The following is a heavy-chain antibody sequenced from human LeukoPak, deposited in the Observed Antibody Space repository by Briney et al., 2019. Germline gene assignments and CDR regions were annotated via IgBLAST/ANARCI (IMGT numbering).Heavy chain of an antibody. CDR1: GFTVSSSY. Sequence: PGGSLRLSCAASGFTVSSSYMSWVRQAPGKGLEWVSIIYTGGSTYYADSVKGRFTISRDTSKNTLYLQMNSLRAEDTAMYYCAKDGIYDEGFDSWGQGTLVTVSS. CDR2: IYTGGST. J-gene: IGHJ4*02. CDR3: AKDGIYDEGFDS. D-gene: IGHD3-22*01. V-gene: IGHV3-66*01.